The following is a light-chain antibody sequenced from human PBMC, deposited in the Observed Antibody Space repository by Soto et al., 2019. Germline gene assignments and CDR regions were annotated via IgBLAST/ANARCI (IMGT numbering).Light chain of an antibody. CDR2: EVS. CDR3: VPTLQLPLT. CDR1: QSLRHSDGKTY. Sequence: IVMTQTPLSLSVTPGQPASFSCRSSQSLRHSDGKTYLYWYLQKPGQAPQLLIYEVSNRFSGVQERFSGSGSGTDFTLKIRRVEADDAGVYYCVPTLQLPLTFGGGTKVEI. V-gene: IGKV2D-29*01. J-gene: IGKJ4*01.